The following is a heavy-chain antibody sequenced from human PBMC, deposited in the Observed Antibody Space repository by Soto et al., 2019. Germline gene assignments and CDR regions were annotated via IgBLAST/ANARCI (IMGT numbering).Heavy chain of an antibody. D-gene: IGHD3-22*01. CDR3: ARGGAGYYYDSSGYYYDY. V-gene: IGHV1-3*03. Sequence: GASVKVSCKASGYTFTSYAMHWVRQAPGQRLEWMGWINAGNGNTKYSQKFQGRFTISRDNSKNTLYLQMGSLRAEDMAVYYCARGGAGYYYDSSGYYYDYWGQGTLVTVSS. CDR1: GYTFTSYA. J-gene: IGHJ4*02. CDR2: INAGNGNT.